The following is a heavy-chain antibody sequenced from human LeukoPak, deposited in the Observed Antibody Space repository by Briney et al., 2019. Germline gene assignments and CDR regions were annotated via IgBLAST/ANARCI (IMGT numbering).Heavy chain of an antibody. CDR2: INSDGSST. J-gene: IGHJ4*02. D-gene: IGHD3-22*01. CDR3: ARESGDSSAADY. Sequence: PGGSLRLSCAASGFTFSRYAMSWVRQAPGKGLEWVSRINSDGSSTSYADSVKGRFTISRDNAKNTLYLQMNSLRAEDTAVYYCARESGDSSAADYWGQGTLVTVSS. V-gene: IGHV3-74*01. CDR1: GFTFSRYA.